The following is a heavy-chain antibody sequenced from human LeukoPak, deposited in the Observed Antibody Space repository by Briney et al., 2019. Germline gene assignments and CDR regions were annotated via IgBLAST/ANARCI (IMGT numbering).Heavy chain of an antibody. Sequence: PGGSLRLSCAASGFTFSSYSMNWVRQAPGKGLEWVSSISSSSSYIYYADSVKGRFTISRDNAKNSPYLQMNSLRAEDTAVYYCARARADDYYDSSGYYPILDWGQGTLVTVSS. J-gene: IGHJ4*02. CDR3: ARARADDYYDSSGYYPILD. CDR1: GFTFSSYS. D-gene: IGHD3-22*01. V-gene: IGHV3-21*01. CDR2: ISSSSSYI.